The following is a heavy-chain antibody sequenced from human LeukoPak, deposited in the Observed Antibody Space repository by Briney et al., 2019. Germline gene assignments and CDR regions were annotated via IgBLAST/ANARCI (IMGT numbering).Heavy chain of an antibody. D-gene: IGHD6-13*01. CDR2: INHSGST. V-gene: IGHV4-34*01. CDR3: ARAYIAAAYNRFDP. CDR1: GGSFSGYY. J-gene: IGHJ5*02. Sequence: KPSETLSLACAVYGGSFSGYYWSWIRQPPGKGLEWIGEINHSGSTNYNPSLKSRVTISVDTSKNQFSLKLSSVTAADTAVYYCARAYIAAAYNRFDPWGQGTLVTVSS.